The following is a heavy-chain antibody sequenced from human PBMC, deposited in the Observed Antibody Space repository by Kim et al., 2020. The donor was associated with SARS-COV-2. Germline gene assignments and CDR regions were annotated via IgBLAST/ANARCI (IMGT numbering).Heavy chain of an antibody. CDR3: ARVGIDFRVFDP. CDR2: IYYSGST. CDR1: GGSISSGDYY. Sequence: SETLSLTCTVSGGSISSGDYYWSWIRQPPGKGLEWIGYIYYSGSTYYNPSLKSRVTISVDTSKNQFSLKLSSVTAADTAVYYCARVGIDFRVFDPWGQGTLVTVSS. V-gene: IGHV4-30-4*01. J-gene: IGHJ5*02. D-gene: IGHD3-3*01.